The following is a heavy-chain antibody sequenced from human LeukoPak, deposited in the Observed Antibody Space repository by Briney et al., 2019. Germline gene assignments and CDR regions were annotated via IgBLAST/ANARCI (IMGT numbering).Heavy chain of an antibody. Sequence: GGSLRLSCAASGFTFSSYEMNWVRQAPGKGLEWVSYISSSGSTIYYADSVKGRFTISRDNAKNSLYLQMNSLRAEDTAVYYCSRNMVGKGYYYYYGMDVWGQGTTVTVSS. V-gene: IGHV3-48*03. CDR3: SRNMVGKGYYYYYGMDV. CDR2: ISSSGSTI. J-gene: IGHJ6*02. D-gene: IGHD3-10*01. CDR1: GFTFSSYE.